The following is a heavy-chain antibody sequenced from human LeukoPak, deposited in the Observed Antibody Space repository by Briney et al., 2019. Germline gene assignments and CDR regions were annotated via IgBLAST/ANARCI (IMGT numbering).Heavy chain of an antibody. D-gene: IGHD6-19*01. CDR1: GGSISSYY. V-gene: IGHV4-59*01. Sequence: SETLSLTCTVSGGSISSYYWSWIRQPPGKGLEWTGYIYYSGSTNYNPSLKSRVTISVDTSKNQFSLKLSSVTAADTAVYYCARVYSSGWYPSYFDYWGQGTLVTVSS. CDR3: ARVYSSGWYPSYFDY. J-gene: IGHJ4*02. CDR2: IYYSGST.